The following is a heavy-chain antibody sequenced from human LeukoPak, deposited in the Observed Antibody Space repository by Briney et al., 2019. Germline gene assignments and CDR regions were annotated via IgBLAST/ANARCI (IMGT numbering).Heavy chain of an antibody. D-gene: IGHD3-10*01. CDR1: GYTFTSYD. V-gene: IGHV1-8*01. CDR3: ARGVSGRLDYYYYYYMDV. CDR2: MNPNSGNT. J-gene: IGHJ6*03. Sequence: ASVKVSCKASGYTFTSYDINWVRQATGQGLEWMGWMNPNSGNTGYAQKFQGRVAMTRNTSISTAYMELSSLRSEDTAVYYCARGVSGRLDYYYYYYMDVWGKGTTVTISS.